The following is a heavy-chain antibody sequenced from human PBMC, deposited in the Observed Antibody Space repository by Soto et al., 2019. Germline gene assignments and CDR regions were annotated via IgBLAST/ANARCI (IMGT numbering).Heavy chain of an antibody. CDR3: ARGGGSGYEHWFDP. J-gene: IGHJ5*02. Sequence: QVPLVESGGGVVQPGRSLRLSCAASGFTFSSYAMHWVRQAPGKGLEWVAVISYDGSNKYYADSVKSRFTISRDNSKNTLYLQMTRLRAEDTAVYYCARGGGSGYEHWFDPWGQGTLVTVSS. D-gene: IGHD5-12*01. CDR1: GFTFSSYA. V-gene: IGHV3-30-3*01. CDR2: ISYDGSNK.